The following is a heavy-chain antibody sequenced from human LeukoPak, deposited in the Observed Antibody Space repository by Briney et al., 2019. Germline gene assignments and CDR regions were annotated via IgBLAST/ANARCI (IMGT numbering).Heavy chain of an antibody. CDR2: IYYSGST. V-gene: IGHV4-61*05. D-gene: IGHD3-10*01. Sequence: SETLSLTCTVSGGSISSSSYYWGWIRQPPGKGLEWIGYIYYSGSTNYNPSLKSRVTISVDTSKNQFSLKLSSVTAADTAVYYCARVGYYGSGSYYWVLDYWGQGTLVTVSS. CDR3: ARVGYYGSGSYYWVLDY. J-gene: IGHJ4*02. CDR1: GGSISSSSYY.